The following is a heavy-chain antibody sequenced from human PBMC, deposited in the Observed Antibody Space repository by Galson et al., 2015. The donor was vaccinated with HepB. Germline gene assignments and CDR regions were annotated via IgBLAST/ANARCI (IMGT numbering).Heavy chain of an antibody. V-gene: IGHV3-23*01. Sequence: SLRLSCAASGFTFNTYAMGWVRQAPGKGLEWVSGITDSGGTTYYADSVKGRFTISRDNSKNTLDLQMHSLRAGDTAVYYCAKDALRSSGWYYFDSWAREPLSPSPQ. J-gene: IGHJ4*02. D-gene: IGHD6-19*01. CDR1: GFTFNTYA. CDR3: AKDALRSSGWYYFDS. CDR2: ITDSGGTT.